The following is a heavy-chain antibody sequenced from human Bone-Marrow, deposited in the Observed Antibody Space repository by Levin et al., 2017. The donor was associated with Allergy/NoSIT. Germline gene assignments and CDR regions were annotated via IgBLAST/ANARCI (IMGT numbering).Heavy chain of an antibody. D-gene: IGHD5-18*01. V-gene: IGHV3-74*01. CDR1: AFTFSNYW. CDR2: IKTDGSEM. J-gene: IGHJ4*02. Sequence: HTGGSLRLSCAASAFTFSNYWMHWVRQVPGKGLIWVSSIKTDGSEMYYADSVKGRFTISRDNAKNRVYLQMNSLGVEDTAVYYCARDEGTPMVRGYDCWGQGTLVTVSS. CDR3: ARDEGTPMVRGYDC.